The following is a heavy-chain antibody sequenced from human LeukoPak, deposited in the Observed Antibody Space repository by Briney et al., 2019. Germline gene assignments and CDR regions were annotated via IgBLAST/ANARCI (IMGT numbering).Heavy chain of an antibody. CDR3: ATGAGFWSGYSYYGMDV. J-gene: IGHJ6*02. Sequence: SVKVSCKSSGGTFSSYAISWVRQAPGQGLEWMGRIIPIFGIANYAQKFQGRVTITADKSTSTAYMELSSLRSEDTAVYYCATGAGFWSGYSYYGMDVWGQGTTVTVSS. CDR1: GGTFSSYA. D-gene: IGHD3-3*01. V-gene: IGHV1-69*04. CDR2: IIPIFGIA.